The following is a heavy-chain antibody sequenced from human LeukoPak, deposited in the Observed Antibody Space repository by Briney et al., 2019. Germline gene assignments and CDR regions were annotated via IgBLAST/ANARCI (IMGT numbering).Heavy chain of an antibody. CDR1: GGSIGSYY. J-gene: IGHJ4*02. CDR2: IYYSGST. V-gene: IGHV4-59*01. Sequence: SETLSLTCTVSGGSIGSYYWSWIRQPPGKGLEWIGYIYYSGSTNYNPSLKSRVTISVDTSKNQFSLKLSSVTAADTAVYYCARGEGNYFDYWGQGTLVTVSS. CDR3: ARGEGNYFDY.